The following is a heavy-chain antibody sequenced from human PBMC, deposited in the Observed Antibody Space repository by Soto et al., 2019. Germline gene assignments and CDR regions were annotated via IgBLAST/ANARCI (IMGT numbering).Heavy chain of an antibody. D-gene: IGHD3-10*01. Sequence: SETLSLTCTVSGGSISSYYWSWIRQPPGKGLEWIGYIYYSGSTNYNPSLKSRVTISVDTSKNQFSLKLSSVTAADTAVYYCARDTMVRGVLYYYYGMDVWGQGTTVTVSS. CDR3: ARDTMVRGVLYYYYGMDV. J-gene: IGHJ6*02. CDR2: IYYSGST. CDR1: GGSISSYY. V-gene: IGHV4-59*01.